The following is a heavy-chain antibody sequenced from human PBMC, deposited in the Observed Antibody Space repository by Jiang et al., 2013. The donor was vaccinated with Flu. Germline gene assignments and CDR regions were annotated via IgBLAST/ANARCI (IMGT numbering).Heavy chain of an antibody. D-gene: IGHD6-13*01. CDR1: GYSFTSYW. CDR3: ARRAVAAAAYNWFDP. Sequence: KISCKGSGYSFTSYWIGWVRQMPGKGLEWMGIIYPGDSDTRYSPSFQGQVTISADKSISTAYLQWSSLKASDTAMYYCARRAVAAAAYNWFDPWGQGTLVTVSS. V-gene: IGHV5-51*01. CDR2: IYPGDSDT. J-gene: IGHJ5*02.